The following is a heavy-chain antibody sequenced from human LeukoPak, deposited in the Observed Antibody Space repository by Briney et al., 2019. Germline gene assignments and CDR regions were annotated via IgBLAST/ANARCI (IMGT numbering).Heavy chain of an antibody. D-gene: IGHD5/OR15-5a*01. CDR1: GFNFSTYS. V-gene: IGHV3-30*18. Sequence: PGGSLKLSCAASGFNFSTYSMNWVRQAPGKGLEWVAVISYDGSNKYYADSVKGRFTISRDNSKNTLYLQMNSLRAEDTAVYYCAKGLSVYGNAFDIWGQGTMVTVSS. CDR2: ISYDGSNK. J-gene: IGHJ3*02. CDR3: AKGLSVYGNAFDI.